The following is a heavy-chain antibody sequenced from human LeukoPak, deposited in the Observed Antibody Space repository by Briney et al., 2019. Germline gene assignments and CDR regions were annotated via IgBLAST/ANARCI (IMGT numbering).Heavy chain of an antibody. CDR3: ARDQGSSSSWGYYYYYYGMDV. Sequence: RPSETLSLTCTVSGGSISSYYWSWIRQPPGKGLEWIGYIYYSGSTNYNPSLKSRVTISVDTSKNQFSLKLSSVTAADAAVYYCARDQGSSSSWGYYYYYYGMDVWGQGTTVTVSS. J-gene: IGHJ6*02. V-gene: IGHV4-59*01. CDR2: IYYSGST. D-gene: IGHD6-13*01. CDR1: GGSISSYY.